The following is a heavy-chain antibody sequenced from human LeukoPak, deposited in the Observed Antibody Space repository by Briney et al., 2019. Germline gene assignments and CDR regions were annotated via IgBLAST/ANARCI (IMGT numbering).Heavy chain of an antibody. CDR2: IYTSGST. J-gene: IGHJ4*02. CDR1: GGSISSGSYY. CDR3: AREDRYCSGGSCYS. V-gene: IGHV4-61*02. D-gene: IGHD2-15*01. Sequence: SETLSLTCTVSGGSISSGSYYWSWIRQPAGKGLDWIGRIYTSGSTHYNPSLKSRVIISVDTSKNQFSLKLSSVTAADTAVYYCAREDRYCSGGSCYSWGQGTLVSVSP.